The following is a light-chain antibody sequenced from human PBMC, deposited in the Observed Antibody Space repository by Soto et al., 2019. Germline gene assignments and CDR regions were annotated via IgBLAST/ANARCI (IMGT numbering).Light chain of an antibody. J-gene: IGKJ1*01. CDR3: QQYGSSPWT. V-gene: IGKV3-20*01. Sequence: EIVLTQSPGTLSLSPGERATLSCRASQSVSSSYFAWYQQKPGHAPSLLIYGASSRATGIPDRCSGSGSGTDFTLTISRLEPEDFAVYYCQQYGSSPWTFGQGTKVEIK. CDR2: GAS. CDR1: QSVSSSY.